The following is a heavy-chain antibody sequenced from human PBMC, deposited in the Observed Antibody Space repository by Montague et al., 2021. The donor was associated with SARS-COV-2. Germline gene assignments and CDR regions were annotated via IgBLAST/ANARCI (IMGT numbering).Heavy chain of an antibody. J-gene: IGHJ4*02. V-gene: IGHV4-39*01. CDR1: GGSISSSSYY. Sequence: SETLSLTCTVSGGSISSSSYYWAWIRQPPGKGLVWIGSIHYRGSTYCNPSLKSRVFISVDTSKNQLSLTLTSVTAADTAVYYCATQEDPSGWIPGPFDFWGQGTLLSVSS. CDR3: ATQEDPSGWIPGPFDF. D-gene: IGHD6-19*01. CDR2: IHYRGST.